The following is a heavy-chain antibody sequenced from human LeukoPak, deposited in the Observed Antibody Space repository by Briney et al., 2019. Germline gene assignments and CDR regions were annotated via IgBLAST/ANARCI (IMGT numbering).Heavy chain of an antibody. CDR1: GFTFSSYA. Sequence: PGGSPRLSCAASGFTFSSYAMHWVRQAPGKGLEYVSAISSNGGSTYYANSVKGRFTISRDNSKDTLYLQMGSRRAEDKAVYYCAGGGPYYYDSSGSYYWGQGTLVTVSS. D-gene: IGHD3-22*01. CDR2: ISSNGGST. J-gene: IGHJ4*02. CDR3: AGGGPYYYDSSGSYY. V-gene: IGHV3-64*01.